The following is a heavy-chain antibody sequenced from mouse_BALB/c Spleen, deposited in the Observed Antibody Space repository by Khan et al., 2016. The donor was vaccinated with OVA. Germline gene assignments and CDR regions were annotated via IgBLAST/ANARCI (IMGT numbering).Heavy chain of an antibody. CDR2: ISYSGRA. V-gene: IGHV3-2*02. D-gene: IGHD1-1*01. Sequence: VQLQQSGPGLVKPSQSLSLTCTVAGYSITSDYAWNWIRQFPGNKLEWMGYISYSGRASYNPSLKSRIPITRDPSKNQFFLQLNSVTTEDTATYYCARSVTITTVVATDFDYWGQGTTLTVSS. CDR3: ARSVTITTVVATDFDY. CDR1: GYSITSDYA. J-gene: IGHJ2*01.